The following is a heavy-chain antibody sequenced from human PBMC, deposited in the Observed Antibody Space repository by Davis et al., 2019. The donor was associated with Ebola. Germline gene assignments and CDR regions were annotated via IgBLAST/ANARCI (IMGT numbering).Heavy chain of an antibody. J-gene: IGHJ6*02. D-gene: IGHD4-11*01. CDR3: ARAYSNGEYYYYYYGMDV. Sequence: MPSETLSLTCTVSGGSVSSGSYYWSWIRQPPGKGLEWIGEINHSGSTNYNPSLKSRVTISVDTSKNQFSLKLSSVTAADTAVYYCARAYSNGEYYYYYYGMDVWGQGTTVTVSS. CDR1: GGSVSSGSYY. CDR2: INHSGST. V-gene: IGHV4-61*01.